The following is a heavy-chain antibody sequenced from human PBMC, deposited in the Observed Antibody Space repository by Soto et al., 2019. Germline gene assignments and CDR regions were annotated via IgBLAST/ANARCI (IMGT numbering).Heavy chain of an antibody. CDR3: ARVVATVAGPYGMDV. Sequence: QVQLVQSGAEVKKPGASVKVSCRASGYTFTSYVISWVRQAPGQGLEWMGWISAYNGNTNFAQKPQGRATRTTDTSTSIAYMELRSLRSDDTAVYYCARVVATVAGPYGMDVWGQGTTVTVSS. J-gene: IGHJ6*02. CDR2: ISAYNGNT. CDR1: GYTFTSYV. D-gene: IGHD6-19*01. V-gene: IGHV1-18*01.